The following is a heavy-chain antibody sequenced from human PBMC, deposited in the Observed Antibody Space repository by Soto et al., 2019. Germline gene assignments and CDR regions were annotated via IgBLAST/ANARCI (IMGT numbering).Heavy chain of an antibody. CDR3: ERNLGGWPDY. Sequence: ASVKVSCKASGYTFTSYAMHWVRQAPGQRLEWMGWINAGNGNTKYSQKLQGRVTITRDTSASTAYMELSSLRSEDTAVYYCERNLGGWPDYWGQGTLVSVYS. CDR1: GYTFTSYA. D-gene: IGHD2-15*01. J-gene: IGHJ4*02. CDR2: INAGNGNT. V-gene: IGHV1-3*01.